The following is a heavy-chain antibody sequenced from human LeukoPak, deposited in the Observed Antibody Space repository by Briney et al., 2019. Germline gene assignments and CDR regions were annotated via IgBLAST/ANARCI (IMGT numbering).Heavy chain of an antibody. CDR2: ISYDGSEK. J-gene: IGHJ4*02. CDR3: ARRWDFDY. Sequence: GGSLRLSCAASGFTFSSYPMHWVRQAPGKGPEWVAVISYDGSEKHYADPVKGRFTISRDNSKNTLYLQMNSLRAEDTAVYYCARRWDFDYWGQGTLVTVSS. V-gene: IGHV3-30-3*01. D-gene: IGHD3-16*01. CDR1: GFTFSSYP.